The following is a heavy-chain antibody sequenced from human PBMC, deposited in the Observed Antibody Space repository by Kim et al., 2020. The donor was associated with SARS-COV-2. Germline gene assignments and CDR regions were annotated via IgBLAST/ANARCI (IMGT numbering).Heavy chain of an antibody. CDR1: GGSFSGYY. CDR2: INHSGST. Sequence: SETLSLTCAVYGGSFSGYYWSWIRQPPGKGLEWIGEINHSGSTNYNPSLKSRVTISVDTSKNQFSLKLSSVTAADTAVYYCAREYGSGTSVGYWGQGTLVTVSS. J-gene: IGHJ4*02. V-gene: IGHV4-34*01. CDR3: AREYGSGTSVGY. D-gene: IGHD3-10*01.